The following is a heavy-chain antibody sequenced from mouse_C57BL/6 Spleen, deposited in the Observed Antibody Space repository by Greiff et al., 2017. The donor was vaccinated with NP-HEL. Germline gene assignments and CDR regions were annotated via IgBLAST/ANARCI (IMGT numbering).Heavy chain of an antibody. J-gene: IGHJ3*01. CDR1: GYAFTNYL. D-gene: IGHD5-5*01. CDR2: INPGSGST. V-gene: IGHV1-54*01. Sequence: QVQLQQSGAELVRPGTSVKVSCKASGYAFTNYLIEWVKQRPGQGLEWIGVINPGSGSTNYNEKFKSKATLTVDTSSSTAYMQLSSLTSEDSAVYYCARSDYPAWFAYWGQGTLVTVSA. CDR3: ARSDYPAWFAY.